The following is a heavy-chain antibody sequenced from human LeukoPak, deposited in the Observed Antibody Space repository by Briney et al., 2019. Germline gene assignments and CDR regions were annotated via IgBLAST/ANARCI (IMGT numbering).Heavy chain of an antibody. J-gene: IGHJ3*02. CDR3: SNDVEPGVRKYVFDI. Sequence: GGSLRLTCAASGFIFSSYGMHWVRKPQGKGLEWVAFIRYDESNKYHADSVKGRFSISCDTSKNTVFLHMISLRAAAQAVSDCSNDVEPGVRKYVFDIWGQGTMVTVCS. V-gene: IGHV3-30*02. CDR1: GFIFSSYG. CDR2: IRYDESNK. D-gene: IGHD2-2*01.